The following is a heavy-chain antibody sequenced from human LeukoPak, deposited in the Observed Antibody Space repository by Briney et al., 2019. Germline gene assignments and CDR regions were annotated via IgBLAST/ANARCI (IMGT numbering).Heavy chain of an antibody. J-gene: IGHJ5*02. CDR2: IYSDGST. Sequence: PGGSLRLSCAASGFAVSTNYLSWVRQAPGKGLEWVSVIYSDGSTYYTDSVKGRFTISRDNSKNTLYLQMNSLRPEDTAVYYCARDQRSESYYPWGWFDPWGQGTVVTVSS. CDR3: ARDQRSESYYPWGWFDP. CDR1: GFAVSTNY. D-gene: IGHD1-26*01. V-gene: IGHV3-66*02.